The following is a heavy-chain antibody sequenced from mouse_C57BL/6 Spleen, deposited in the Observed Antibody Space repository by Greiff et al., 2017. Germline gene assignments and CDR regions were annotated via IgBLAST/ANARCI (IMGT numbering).Heavy chain of an antibody. D-gene: IGHD2-3*01. Sequence: EVKLMESGPELVKPGASVKISCKASGYSFTDYNMNWVQQSNGKSLEWIGVINPNYGTTSYNQKFKGKATLTVDQSSSTAYMQRNSLTSDDSAVYYCARRDDGPWFAYWGQGTLVTVSA. CDR1: GYSFTDYN. J-gene: IGHJ3*01. CDR2: INPNYGTT. CDR3: ARRDDGPWFAY. V-gene: IGHV1-39*01.